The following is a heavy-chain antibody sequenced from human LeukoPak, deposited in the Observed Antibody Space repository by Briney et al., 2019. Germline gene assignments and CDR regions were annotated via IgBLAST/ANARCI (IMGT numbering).Heavy chain of an antibody. CDR3: ARDRGFGVVTPIDC. CDR2: ISSSGSTV. J-gene: IGHJ4*02. CDR1: GFTFSDYY. Sequence: GGSLRLSCAASGFTFSDYYMNWIRQAPGKGLEWVSYISSSGSTVYYADSVKGRFTMSRDNAKNSLFLEMNSLRAKDTAVYYCARDRGFGVVTPIDCWGQGTLVTVSS. D-gene: IGHD3-3*01. V-gene: IGHV3-11*01.